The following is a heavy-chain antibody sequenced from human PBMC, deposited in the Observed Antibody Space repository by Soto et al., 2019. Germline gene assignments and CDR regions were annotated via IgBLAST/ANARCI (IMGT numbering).Heavy chain of an antibody. CDR2: IYYSGST. CDR3: ARVRRYCSGGSCYSFDY. Sequence: QVQLQESGPGLVKPSQTLSLTCTVSGGSISSGGYYWRWIRQHPGKGLEWIGYIYYSGSTYYNPSLKSRVTISVDTSKNQFSLKLSSVTAADTAVYYCARVRRYCSGGSCYSFDYWGQGTLVTVSS. D-gene: IGHD2-15*01. V-gene: IGHV4-31*03. J-gene: IGHJ4*02. CDR1: GGSISSGGYY.